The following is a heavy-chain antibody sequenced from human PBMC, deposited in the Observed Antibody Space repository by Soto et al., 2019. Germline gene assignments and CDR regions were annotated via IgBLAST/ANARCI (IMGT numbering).Heavy chain of an antibody. D-gene: IGHD5-12*01. CDR2: IIPIFGTA. CDR1: GGTFSSYA. V-gene: IGHV1-69*06. Sequence: GASVKVSCKASGGTFSSYAISWVRQDPGQGLEWMGGIIPIFGTANYAQKFQGRVTITADKSTSTAYMELSSLRSEDTAVYYCACGYDSRSNEQFDYWGQGTLVTVSS. CDR3: ACGYDSRSNEQFDY. J-gene: IGHJ4*02.